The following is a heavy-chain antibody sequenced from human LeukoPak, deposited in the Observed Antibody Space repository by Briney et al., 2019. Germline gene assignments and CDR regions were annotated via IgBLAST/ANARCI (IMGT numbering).Heavy chain of an antibody. Sequence: GGSLRLSCAASGFTFSSYSMNWVRQAPGKGLEWVSVIYSGGSTYYADSVKGRFTISRDNSKNTLYLQMNSLRAEDTAVYYCARELGIFDYWGQGTLVTVSS. CDR1: GFTFSSYS. V-gene: IGHV3-66*01. D-gene: IGHD7-27*01. CDR2: IYSGGST. CDR3: ARELGIFDY. J-gene: IGHJ4*02.